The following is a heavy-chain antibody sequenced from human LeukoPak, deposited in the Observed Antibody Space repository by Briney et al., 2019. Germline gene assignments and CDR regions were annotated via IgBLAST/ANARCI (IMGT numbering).Heavy chain of an antibody. Sequence: GGSLRLSCAASGFTFSDYYMSWIRQAPGKGLEWVSYISSSGSTIYYADSVKGRFTISRDNAKNSLYLQMNSLRAEDTAVYYCAGRIAAATSIVDYWGQGTLVTVSS. CDR1: GFTFSDYY. V-gene: IGHV3-11*01. D-gene: IGHD6-13*01. J-gene: IGHJ4*02. CDR3: AGRIAAATSIVDY. CDR2: ISSSGSTI.